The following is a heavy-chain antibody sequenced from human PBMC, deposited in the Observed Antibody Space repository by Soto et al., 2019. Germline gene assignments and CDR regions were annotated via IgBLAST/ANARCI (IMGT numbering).Heavy chain of an antibody. Sequence: SVKVSCKASGSTYSCITISWGRQAPGEGLAWMGRIIPILGIANYARKFQGRVTITADKSTSTAYMELSSLRSEDTAVYYCASYPSLAYYYGMDVWG. V-gene: IGHV1-69*02. CDR3: ASYPSLAYYYGMDV. CDR1: GSTYSCIT. D-gene: IGHD3-16*01. CDR2: IIPILGIA. J-gene: IGHJ6*02.